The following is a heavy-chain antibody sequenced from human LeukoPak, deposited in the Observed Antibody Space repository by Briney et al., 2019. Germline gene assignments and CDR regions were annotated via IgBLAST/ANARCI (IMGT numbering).Heavy chain of an antibody. CDR2: ISSSSSYI. Sequence: GGSLRLSCAASGFTFSSYNMNWVRQAPGKGLEWVSSISSSSSYIYYADSVKGRFTISRDNAKNSLYLQMNSLRAEDTAVYYCARFYGSGSYYLDYWGQGTLVTVSS. D-gene: IGHD3-10*01. CDR3: ARFYGSGSYYLDY. J-gene: IGHJ4*02. V-gene: IGHV3-21*01. CDR1: GFTFSSYN.